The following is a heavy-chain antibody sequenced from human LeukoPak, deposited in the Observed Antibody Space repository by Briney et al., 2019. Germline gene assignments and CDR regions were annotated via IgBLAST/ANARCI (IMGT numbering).Heavy chain of an antibody. CDR1: GFTFDESA. J-gene: IGHJ6*02. Sequence: GGSLRLSCAASGFTFDESAMHWVRQAPGKGLEWVSAISGSGGSTFYADSVKGRFTISRDHSKNTLYLQMNSLRAEDTAVYYCAKTSGSGNYYYYYYAMDVWGQGTTVTVSS. D-gene: IGHD3-10*01. CDR3: AKTSGSGNYYYYYYAMDV. V-gene: IGHV3-23*01. CDR2: ISGSGGST.